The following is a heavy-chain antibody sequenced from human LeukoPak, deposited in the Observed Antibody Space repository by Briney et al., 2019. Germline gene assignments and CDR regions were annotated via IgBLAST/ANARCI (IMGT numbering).Heavy chain of an antibody. CDR2: IIPIFGTA. CDR3: ARGGYYYDSSGYYLLDY. V-gene: IGHV1-69*05. J-gene: IGHJ4*02. CDR1: GGTFSSYA. Sequence: VASVKVSCKASGGTFSSYAISWVRQAPGQGLEWMGGIIPIFGTANYAQKFQGRVTITTDESTSTAYMELSSLRSEVTAVYYCARGGYYYDSSGYYLLDYWGQGTLVTVSS. D-gene: IGHD3-22*01.